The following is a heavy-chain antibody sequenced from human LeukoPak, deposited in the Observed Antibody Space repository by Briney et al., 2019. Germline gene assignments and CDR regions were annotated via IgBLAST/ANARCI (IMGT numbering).Heavy chain of an antibody. Sequence: PGRSLRLSCAASGFTFSSYAMHWVRQAPGKGLEWVAVISYDGSNKYYADSVKGRFTISRDNSKNTLYLQMNSLRAEDTAVYYCARYRLWKQLAPFRKTYYFDYWGQGTLVTVSS. CDR2: ISYDGSNK. CDR1: GFTFSSYA. CDR3: ARYRLWKQLAPFRKTYYFDY. J-gene: IGHJ4*02. V-gene: IGHV3-30*01. D-gene: IGHD6-6*01.